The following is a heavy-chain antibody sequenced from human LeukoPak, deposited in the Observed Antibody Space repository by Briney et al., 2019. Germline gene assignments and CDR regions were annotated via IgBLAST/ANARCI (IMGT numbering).Heavy chain of an antibody. Sequence: GGSLRLPCAASGFSFSNYAMDWLRQAPGKGLDFVSAINSSGGGTFYAHSVKGRFTISRDNSKNTLYLQMGSLRVEDMAVYYCARGAFYDAFAVWGQGTMVTVSS. CDR1: GFSFSNYA. D-gene: IGHD2/OR15-2a*01. CDR3: ARGAFYDAFAV. J-gene: IGHJ3*01. V-gene: IGHV3-64*01. CDR2: INSSGGGT.